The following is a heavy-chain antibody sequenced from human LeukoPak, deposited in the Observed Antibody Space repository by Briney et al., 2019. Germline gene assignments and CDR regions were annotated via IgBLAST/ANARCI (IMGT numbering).Heavy chain of an antibody. CDR1: GYSFTSYW. D-gene: IGHD3-22*01. V-gene: IGHV5-51*01. CDR3: ARLYDSSGYYYSPFDY. Sequence: GESLKISCKGSGYSFTSYWIGWVRQMPGKGLEWMGIIYPSDSDTRYSPSFQGQVTISADKSISTAYLQWSSLKASDTAMYYCARLYDSSGYYYSPFDYWGQGTLLTVSS. J-gene: IGHJ4*02. CDR2: IYPSDSDT.